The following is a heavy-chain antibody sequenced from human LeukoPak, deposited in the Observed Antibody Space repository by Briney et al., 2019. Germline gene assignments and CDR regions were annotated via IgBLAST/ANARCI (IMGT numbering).Heavy chain of an antibody. CDR3: AKSPREGELLLDY. CDR1: GFTFSSYG. J-gene: IGHJ4*02. D-gene: IGHD1-26*01. V-gene: IGHV3-30*18. Sequence: GGSLRLSCAASGFTFSSYGMHWVRQAPGKGLEWVAVISYDGSNKYYADSVKGRFTISRDNSKNTLYLQMNSLRAEDTAVYYCAKSPREGELLLDYWGQGTLVTVSS. CDR2: ISYDGSNK.